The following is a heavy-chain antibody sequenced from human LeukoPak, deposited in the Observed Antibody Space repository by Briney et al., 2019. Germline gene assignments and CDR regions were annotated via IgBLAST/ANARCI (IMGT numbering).Heavy chain of an antibody. CDR3: AKGASPYYYGSGSYYNWYFDL. J-gene: IGHJ2*01. V-gene: IGHV3-23*01. CDR2: ISGSSSST. CDR1: GFTFSSYA. Sequence: GGSLILSCAASGFTFSSYAMNWVRQAPGKGLEWVSGISGSSSSTYYEDSVKGRFTISRDNSKNTLYLQMNSLRAEDTAVYYCAKGASPYYYGSGSYYNWYFDLWGRGTLVTVSS. D-gene: IGHD3-10*01.